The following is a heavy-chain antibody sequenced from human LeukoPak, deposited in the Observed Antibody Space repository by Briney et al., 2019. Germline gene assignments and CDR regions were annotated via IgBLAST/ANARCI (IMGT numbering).Heavy chain of an antibody. Sequence: ASVKVSCKASGYTFTGYYMHWVRQAPGQGLEWMGWINPNSGGTNYAQKFQGWVTMTRDTSISTVYMELSRLRSDDTAVYYCARGGITGTTRGPTRLNDAFDIRGQGTMVTVSS. CDR1: GYTFTGYY. V-gene: IGHV1-2*04. D-gene: IGHD1-20*01. CDR3: ARGGITGTTRGPTRLNDAFDI. CDR2: INPNSGGT. J-gene: IGHJ3*02.